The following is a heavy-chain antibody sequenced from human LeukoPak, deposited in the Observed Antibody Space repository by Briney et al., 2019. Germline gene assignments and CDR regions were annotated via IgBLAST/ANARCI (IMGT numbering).Heavy chain of an antibody. D-gene: IGHD2/OR15-2a*01. V-gene: IGHV1-3*01. CDR2: INGATGNT. CDR3: ARSIIIVPNTSYYYYYMDV. CDR1: GCTFTSHA. J-gene: IGHJ6*02. Sequence: ASVKVSCKASGCTFTSHALHWVRQAPGEGLEWMAWINGATGNTEYSQKFQARVTITRDTSASTAYMELSSLRSEDTAVYYCARSIIIVPNTSYYYYYMDVWGQGTTVTVSS.